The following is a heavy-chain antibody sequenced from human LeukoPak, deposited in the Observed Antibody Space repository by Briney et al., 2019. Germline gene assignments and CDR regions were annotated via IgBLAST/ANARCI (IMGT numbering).Heavy chain of an antibody. Sequence: PSETLSLTCTVSGGSISSYYWSWIRQPPGKGLEWIGEINHSGSTNYNPSLKSRVTISVDTSKNQFSLKLSSVTAADTAVYYCARRAIGRSFDPWGQGTLVTVSS. CDR1: GGSISSYY. V-gene: IGHV4-34*01. CDR3: ARRAIGRSFDP. CDR2: INHSGST. D-gene: IGHD1-26*01. J-gene: IGHJ5*02.